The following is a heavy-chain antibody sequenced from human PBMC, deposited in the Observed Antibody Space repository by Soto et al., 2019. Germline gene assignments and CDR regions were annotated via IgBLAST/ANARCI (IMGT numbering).Heavy chain of an antibody. CDR3: ARGRKEVLYCSGGSCYSGYYYYYMDV. CDR2: IYYSGST. CDR1: GGSISSYY. V-gene: IGHV4-59*01. D-gene: IGHD2-15*01. Sequence: SETLSLTCTVSGGSISSYYWSWIRQPPGKGLEWIGYIYYSGSTNYNPSLKSRVTISVDTSKNQFSLKLSSVTAADTAVYYCARGRKEVLYCSGGSCYSGYYYYYMDVWGKGTTVTVSS. J-gene: IGHJ6*03.